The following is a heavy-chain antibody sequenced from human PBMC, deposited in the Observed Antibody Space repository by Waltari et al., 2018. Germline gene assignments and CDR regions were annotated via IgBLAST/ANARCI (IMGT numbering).Heavy chain of an antibody. CDR3: ARRVGSSSSYYFDY. CDR2: ISISSSTI. V-gene: IGHV3-48*04. CDR1: GFTFSSYS. Sequence: EVQLVESGGGLVQPGGSLRLSCAASGFTFSSYSMNWVRQAPGKGLEWVSYISISSSTIYYADSVKGRFTISRDNAKNSLYLQMNSLRAEDTAVYYCARRVGSSSSYYFDYWGQGTLVTVSS. D-gene: IGHD6-6*01. J-gene: IGHJ4*02.